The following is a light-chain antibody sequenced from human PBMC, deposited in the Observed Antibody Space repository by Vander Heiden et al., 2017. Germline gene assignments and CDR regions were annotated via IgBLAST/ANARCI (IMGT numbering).Light chain of an antibody. CDR3: QQYDSAPLT. V-gene: IGKV4-1*01. CDR1: QSVLYSSNNKNY. Sequence: DIVMTQSPDSLAVSLGERATINCKSSQSVLYSSNNKNYLAWYQQKPGQPPKLLIYWASTRVSAVPDRFSGRGSGTDFTLTIISLQAEDVAVYYCQQYDSAPLTFGGGTKVEIK. J-gene: IGKJ4*01. CDR2: WAS.